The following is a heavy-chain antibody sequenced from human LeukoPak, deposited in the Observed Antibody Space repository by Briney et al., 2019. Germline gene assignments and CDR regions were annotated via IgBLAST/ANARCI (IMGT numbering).Heavy chain of an antibody. Sequence: KTSETLSLTCTVSGGSISSYYWSWIRQPPGKGLEWIGYIYYSGSTNYNPSLKSRVTISVDTSKNQFSLKLSSVTAADTAVYYCARLWFGGTSWDYWGQGTLVTVSS. J-gene: IGHJ4*02. D-gene: IGHD3-10*01. CDR2: IYYSGST. V-gene: IGHV4-59*01. CDR3: ARLWFGGTSWDY. CDR1: GGSISSYY.